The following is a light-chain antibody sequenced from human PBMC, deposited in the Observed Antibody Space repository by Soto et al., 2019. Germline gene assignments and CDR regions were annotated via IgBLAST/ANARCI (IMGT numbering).Light chain of an antibody. CDR3: LQLNTYPWT. CDR1: QVITND. J-gene: IGKJ1*01. V-gene: IGKV1-17*01. CDR2: AAS. Sequence: DIQMTQSPSSLSASVGDRLTITCRASQVITNDLGWYQQKPGKAPKRLIYAASTLQSGVPSRFSGSGSGTEFTLTISILQPEDVATYYCLQLNTYPWTFGQGTKVEIK.